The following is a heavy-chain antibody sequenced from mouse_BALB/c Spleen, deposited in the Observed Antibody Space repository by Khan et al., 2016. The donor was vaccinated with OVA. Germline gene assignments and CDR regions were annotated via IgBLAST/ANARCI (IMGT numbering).Heavy chain of an antibody. CDR2: ISTNYGDA. J-gene: IGHJ3*01. Sequence: VQLQESGAELVRPGVSVKISCKASGYTFTDYGMHWVKQRHAKSLEWIGVISTNYGDADYNQKFQGKASMTVDRSSSTVYMVLASVTSEDSASYYCVGGGKFAYWGQGTLVTVSA. CDR3: VGGGKFAY. D-gene: IGHD1-1*02. CDR1: GYTFTDYG. V-gene: IGHV1S137*01.